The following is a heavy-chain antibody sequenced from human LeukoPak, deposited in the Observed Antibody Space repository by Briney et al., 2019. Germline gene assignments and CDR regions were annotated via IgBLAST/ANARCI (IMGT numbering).Heavy chain of an antibody. J-gene: IGHJ4*02. Sequence: GGSLRLSCAASGFTFDTYGMSWVPQAPGKGLEWVSSISSNSANTYYADSVKGRFTISRDNSKNTLYLQMNSLRAEDTAVYYCAKDGTGCGGDCYSDYWGQGTLVTVSS. D-gene: IGHD2-21*02. V-gene: IGHV3-23*01. CDR1: GFTFDTYG. CDR2: ISSNSANT. CDR3: AKDGTGCGGDCYSDY.